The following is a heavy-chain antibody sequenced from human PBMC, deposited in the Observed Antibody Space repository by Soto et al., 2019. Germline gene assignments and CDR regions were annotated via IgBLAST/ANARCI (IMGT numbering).Heavy chain of an antibody. J-gene: IGHJ6*02. CDR1: GFTFSSYG. V-gene: IGHV3-33*01. CDR3: ARDPSSAQNGHYYYYGMDV. D-gene: IGHD3-10*01. CDR2: IWYDGSNK. Sequence: GGSLRLSCAASGFTFSSYGMHWVRQAPGKGLEWVAVIWYDGSNKYYADSVKGRFTISRDNSKNTLYLQMNSLRAEDTAVYYCARDPSSAQNGHYYYYGMDVWGQGTTVTVSS.